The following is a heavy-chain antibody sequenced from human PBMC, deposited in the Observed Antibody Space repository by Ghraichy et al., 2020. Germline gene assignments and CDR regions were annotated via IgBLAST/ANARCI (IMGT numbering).Heavy chain of an antibody. J-gene: IGHJ5*02. Sequence: ESLNISCTVSGYSISSGYYWGWIRQPPGKGLEWLGSIYHSGSTYYNPSLKSRVTISVDTSKNQFSLKLSSVTAADTAVYYCARVPIVVVVAANWDWFDPWGQGTLVTVSS. CDR3: ARVPIVVVVAANWDWFDP. V-gene: IGHV4-38-2*02. D-gene: IGHD2-15*01. CDR1: GYSISSGYY. CDR2: IYHSGST.